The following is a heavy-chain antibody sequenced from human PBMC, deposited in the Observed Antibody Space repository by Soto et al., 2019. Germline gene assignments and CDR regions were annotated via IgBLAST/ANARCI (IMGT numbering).Heavy chain of an antibody. D-gene: IGHD2-21*01. CDR1: GFTFSSYA. CDR2: ISYDGSNK. CDR3: ARYSVDYYYYYGMDV. V-gene: IGHV3-30-3*01. Sequence: GGSLRLSCAASGFTFSSYAMHWVRQAPGKGLEWVAVISYDGSNKYYADSVKGRFTISRDNSKNTLYLQMNSLRAEDTAVYYCARYSVDYYYYYGMDVWGQGTTVTVSS. J-gene: IGHJ6*02.